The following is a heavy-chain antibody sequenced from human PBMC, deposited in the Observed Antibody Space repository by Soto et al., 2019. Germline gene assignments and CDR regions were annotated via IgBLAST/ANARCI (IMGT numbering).Heavy chain of an antibody. CDR3: ARDLSGDYGALDT. CDR1: GLHFISYG. Sequence: GGSHRHSCAPSGLHFISYGMHWARQAPGKGLEWVAVIWYDGSNKVYADSVKGRFTISRDNSKNTLYLQMNSLRAEDTAVYYCARDLSGDYGALDTWGQGTMVTVSS. J-gene: IGHJ3*02. V-gene: IGHV3-33*01. CDR2: IWYDGSNK. D-gene: IGHD4-17*01.